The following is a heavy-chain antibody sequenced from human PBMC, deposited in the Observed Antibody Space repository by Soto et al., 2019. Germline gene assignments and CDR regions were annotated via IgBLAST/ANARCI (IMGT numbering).Heavy chain of an antibody. J-gene: IGHJ4*02. CDR3: ARGYTAAPRTSHFDY. V-gene: IGHV3-30-3*01. CDR1: GFTFSSYA. D-gene: IGHD6-13*01. CDR2: ISYDGTNE. Sequence: QVQLVESGGGVVQPGRSLRLSCAASGFTFSSYAMQWVRQAPGKGLEWVAVISYDGTNEFYADSVKGRFTISRDNSKNTLYLQMNSLRAEDTAVYYCARGYTAAPRTSHFDYWGQGTLVTVSS.